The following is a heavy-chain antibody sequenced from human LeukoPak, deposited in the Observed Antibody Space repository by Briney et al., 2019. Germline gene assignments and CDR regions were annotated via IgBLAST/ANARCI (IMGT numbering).Heavy chain of an antibody. CDR3: ARDAVGATSTNDAFDI. CDR2: IKQDGSEK. D-gene: IGHD1-26*01. V-gene: IGHV3-7*01. CDR1: GFTFSLYW. Sequence: GGSLRLSCAASGFTFSLYWMNWVRRAPGKGLEWVANIKQDGSEKNYVDSVKGRFTISRDNAKNSLYLQMNSLRAEDTAVYYCARDAVGATSTNDAFDIWGQGTMVTVSS. J-gene: IGHJ3*02.